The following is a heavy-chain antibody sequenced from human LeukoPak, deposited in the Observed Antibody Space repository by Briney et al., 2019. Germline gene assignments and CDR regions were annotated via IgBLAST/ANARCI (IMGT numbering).Heavy chain of an antibody. CDR1: GYSISSGFH. V-gene: IGHV4-38-2*01. CDR2: VWPSGST. Sequence: PSETLSLTCAVSGYSISSGFHWGWIRQPPGKGLEWIGNVWPSGSTYYNPSFKSRVTISLDTSKNQFSLNLSAVTAADTAVYYCARFGSGWSFDNRGQGTLVTVSS. J-gene: IGHJ4*02. CDR3: ARFGSGWSFDN. D-gene: IGHD6-19*01.